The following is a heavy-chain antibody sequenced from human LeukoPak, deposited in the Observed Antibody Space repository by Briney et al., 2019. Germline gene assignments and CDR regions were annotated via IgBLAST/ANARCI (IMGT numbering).Heavy chain of an antibody. Sequence: SGPALVKPTQTLTLTYTFSGFSLSTSGMRVSWIRQPPGKALEWLARIDWDDDKFYSTSLKTRLTISKDTSKNQVVLTMTNVDPVDTATYYCVRIGATSGHLEYWGQGTLVTVSS. D-gene: IGHD2-15*01. CDR2: IDWDDDK. CDR3: VRIGATSGHLEY. V-gene: IGHV2-70*04. CDR1: GFSLSTSGMR. J-gene: IGHJ4*02.